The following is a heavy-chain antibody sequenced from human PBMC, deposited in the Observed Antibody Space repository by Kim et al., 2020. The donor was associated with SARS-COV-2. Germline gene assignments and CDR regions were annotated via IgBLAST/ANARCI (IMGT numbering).Heavy chain of an antibody. CDR2: IYYSGST. D-gene: IGHD2-15*01. CDR1: GGSISSGDYY. Sequence: SETLSLTCTVSGGSISSGDYYWSWIRQPPGKGLEWIGYIYYSGSTYYNPSLKSRVTISVDTSKNQFSLKLSSVTAADTAVYYCARVGTVVVAYFDYWGQGTLVTVSS. J-gene: IGHJ4*02. CDR3: ARVGTVVVAYFDY. V-gene: IGHV4-30-4*01.